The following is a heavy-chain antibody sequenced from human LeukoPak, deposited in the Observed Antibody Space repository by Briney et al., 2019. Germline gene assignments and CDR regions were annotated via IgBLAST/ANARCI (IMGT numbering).Heavy chain of an antibody. CDR1: GYSFPSYW. V-gene: IGHV5-51*01. J-gene: IGHJ5*02. CDR3: ARRPYYYDSSGSGKYNWFDP. CDR2: IYPGDSDT. Sequence: GGSLKISCKGSGYSFPSYWIGWVRQMPGKGLEWMGIIYPGDSDTRYSPSFQGQVTISVDKSISTAYLQWSSLKASDTAMYYCARRPYYYDSSGSGKYNWFDPWGQGTLVTVSS. D-gene: IGHD3-22*01.